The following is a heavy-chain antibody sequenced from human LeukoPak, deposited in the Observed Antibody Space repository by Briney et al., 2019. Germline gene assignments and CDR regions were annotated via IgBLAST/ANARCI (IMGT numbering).Heavy chain of an antibody. J-gene: IGHJ3*02. CDR1: GGSMSRGGDY. V-gene: IGHV4-31*03. CDR3: PRFAALEYVFYI. Sequence: SETLSLTCTVSGGSMSRGGDYWSWIRQPPGKGLEWIGYIYYSGSTYYNPSLKSRVTISVDTSKNPFSLKLSSVTAADTAVYYCPRFAALEYVFYIWGQGTMVTVSS. D-gene: IGHD6-25*01. CDR2: IYYSGST.